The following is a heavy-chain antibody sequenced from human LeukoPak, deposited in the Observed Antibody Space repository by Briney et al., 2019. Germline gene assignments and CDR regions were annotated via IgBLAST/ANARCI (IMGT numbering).Heavy chain of an antibody. CDR1: GFTFSSHW. J-gene: IGHJ4*02. CDR3: AKGGIMLRAVNYDN. D-gene: IGHD3-10*01. CDR2: INSDGSST. V-gene: IGHV3-74*01. Sequence: PGGSLRLSCAASGFTFSSHWMHWVRHAPGKGLVWVSHINSDGSSTKYADSVKGRFTISRDNAKNTLYLQMNSLRAEDTAVYYCAKGGIMLRAVNYDNWGQGTLVTVSS.